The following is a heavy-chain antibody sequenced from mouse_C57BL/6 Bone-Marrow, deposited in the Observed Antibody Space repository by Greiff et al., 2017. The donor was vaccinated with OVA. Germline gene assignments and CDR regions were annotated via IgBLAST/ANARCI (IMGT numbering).Heavy chain of an antibody. Sequence: QVQLQQSGAELMKPGASVKLSCKATGYTFTGYWIEWVKQRPGHGLEWIGEILPGSGSTNYNEKFKGKATFTADTSSNTAYMQPSSLTTEDSAIYYCARKGNYQAWFAYWGQGTLVTVSA. V-gene: IGHV1-9*01. CDR3: ARKGNYQAWFAY. CDR2: ILPGSGST. D-gene: IGHD1-1*01. J-gene: IGHJ3*01. CDR1: GYTFTGYW.